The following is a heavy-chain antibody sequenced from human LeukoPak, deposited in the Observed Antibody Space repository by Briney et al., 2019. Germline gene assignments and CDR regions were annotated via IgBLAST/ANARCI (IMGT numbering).Heavy chain of an antibody. J-gene: IGHJ3*02. V-gene: IGHV4-59*01. Sequence: SETLSLTCTVSGGSISSYYWSWIRQPPGKGLEWIGYIFFSGSTNYNPSLKSRVTMSVDTSKNQFSLNLSSVTAADTAVYYCARGEMATIEDAFDIWGQGTMVTVSS. CDR1: GGSISSYY. CDR3: ARGEMATIEDAFDI. D-gene: IGHD5-24*01. CDR2: IFFSGST.